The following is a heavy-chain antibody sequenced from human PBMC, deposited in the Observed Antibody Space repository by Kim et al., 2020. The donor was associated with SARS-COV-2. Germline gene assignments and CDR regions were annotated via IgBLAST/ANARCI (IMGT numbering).Heavy chain of an antibody. CDR1: GFTFSSYG. D-gene: IGHD6-6*01. Sequence: GGSLRLSCVASGFTFSSYGMHWVRQPPGKGLEWVAGISYDGINKFYAASVKGRFTISRDNSKNTLYLQMNSLRGEDTAVFYCAGDFRPQSAPCGIWGQGTLVNVFS. CDR2: ISYDGINK. CDR3: AGDFRPQSAPCGI. V-gene: IGHV3-33*05. J-gene: IGHJ3*02.